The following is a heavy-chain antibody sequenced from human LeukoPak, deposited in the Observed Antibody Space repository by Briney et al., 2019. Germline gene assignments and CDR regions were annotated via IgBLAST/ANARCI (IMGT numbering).Heavy chain of an antibody. CDR3: ARGGYYGSGNDFRFDP. V-gene: IGHV4-4*02. J-gene: IGHJ5*02. Sequence: TSGTLSLTCAVSGGSISSSNWWSWVRQSPGKGLEWIGEIYHSGSANYNPSLDSRITISVDKSKNQLSLKLSSVTAADTAVYYCARGGYYGSGNDFRFDPWGQGTLVTVSS. CDR1: GGSISSSNW. D-gene: IGHD3-10*01. CDR2: IYHSGSA.